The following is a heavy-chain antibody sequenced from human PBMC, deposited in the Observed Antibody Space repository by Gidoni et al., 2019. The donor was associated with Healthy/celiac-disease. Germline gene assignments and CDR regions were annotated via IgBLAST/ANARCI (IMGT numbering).Heavy chain of an antibody. V-gene: IGHV3-53*02. CDR2: IYSGGST. Sequence: EVQLVETGGGLIQPGGSLSLSCAASGFTVSSNYMSWGRQAPGKGLEWVSVIYSGGSTYYADSVKGRFTISRDNSKNTLYLQMNSLRAEDTAVYYCARWGSSAVGPNWFDPWGQGTLVTVSS. J-gene: IGHJ5*02. CDR1: GFTVSSNY. CDR3: ARWGSSAVGPNWFDP. D-gene: IGHD6-13*01.